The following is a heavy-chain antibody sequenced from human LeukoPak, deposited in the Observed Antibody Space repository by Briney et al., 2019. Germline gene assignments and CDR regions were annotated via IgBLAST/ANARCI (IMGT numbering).Heavy chain of an antibody. CDR2: IYYSGST. J-gene: IGHJ4*02. CDR1: GGSISRYY. Sequence: SETLSLTCTVSGGSISRYYWSWIRQPPREELEWIGYIYYSGSTNYNPSLKSRVTISVDTSKKQFSLKLSSVTAADTAVYYCARTEYYFDHWGQGSLVTVSS. D-gene: IGHD3-10*01. V-gene: IGHV4-59*01. CDR3: ARTEYYFDH.